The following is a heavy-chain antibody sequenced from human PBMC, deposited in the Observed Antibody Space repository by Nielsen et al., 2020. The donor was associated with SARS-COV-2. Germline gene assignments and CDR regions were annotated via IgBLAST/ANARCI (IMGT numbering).Heavy chain of an antibody. CDR1: GYTFTSYA. Sequence: ASVKVSCKASGYTFTSYAMNWVRQAPGQGLEWMGWINTNTGNPTYAQGFTGRFVFSLDTSVSTAYLQISSLKAEDTAVYYCARDLDGYSGYDYYYYYMDVWGKGTTVTVSS. D-gene: IGHD5-12*01. CDR3: ARDLDGYSGYDYYYYYMDV. J-gene: IGHJ6*03. V-gene: IGHV7-4-1*02. CDR2: INTNTGNP.